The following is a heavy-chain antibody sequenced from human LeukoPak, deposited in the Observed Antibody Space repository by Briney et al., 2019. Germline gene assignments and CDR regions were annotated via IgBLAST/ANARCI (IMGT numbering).Heavy chain of an antibody. CDR3: ARGTLQGGLDI. CDR2: MNPNSGNT. D-gene: IGHD1-26*01. V-gene: IGHV1-8*03. Sequence: ASVRVSCKASGYSFSNYDINWVRQATGQGLEWMGWMNPNSGNTGYAQNFQGRVTITTNTSISTAYLELSSLRSEDTAVFHCARGTLQGGLDIWGQGTMVTVSS. J-gene: IGHJ3*02. CDR1: GYSFSNYD.